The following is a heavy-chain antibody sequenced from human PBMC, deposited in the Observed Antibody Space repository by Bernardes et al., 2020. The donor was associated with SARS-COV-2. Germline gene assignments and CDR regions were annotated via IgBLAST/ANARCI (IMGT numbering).Heavy chain of an antibody. CDR1: GGSISSSSYY. J-gene: IGHJ1*01. Sequence: SETLSLTCTVSGGSISSSSYYWGWIRQSPGKGLEWIGSLYYPENTHYNPSLKSRVTIPVDTSKNQFSLRLNSVTAADSAFYYCVSQQLVVIRHYWGQGTLITVSS. D-gene: IGHD3-22*01. CDR2: LYYPENT. V-gene: IGHV4-39*01. CDR3: VSQQLVVIRHY.